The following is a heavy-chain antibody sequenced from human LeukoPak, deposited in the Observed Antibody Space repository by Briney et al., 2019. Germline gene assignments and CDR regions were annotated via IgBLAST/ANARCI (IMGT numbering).Heavy chain of an antibody. V-gene: IGHV4-61*02. D-gene: IGHD3-16*01. Sequence: PSETLSLTSTVSGGSISSGSYYWSWIRQPAGKGLEWIGRIYTSGSTNYNPSLKSRVTISVDTSKNQFSLKLSSVTAADTAVYYCARMLRYYYMDVWGKGTTVTVSS. CDR3: ARMLRYYYMDV. J-gene: IGHJ6*03. CDR2: IYTSGST. CDR1: GGSISSGSYY.